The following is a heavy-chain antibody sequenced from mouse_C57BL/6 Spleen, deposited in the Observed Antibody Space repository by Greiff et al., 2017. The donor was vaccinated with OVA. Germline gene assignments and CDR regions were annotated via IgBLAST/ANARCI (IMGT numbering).Heavy chain of an antibody. CDR3: AKSRLAGTVYFDY. J-gene: IGHJ2*01. Sequence: VQGVESGAELVKPGASVKLSCKASGYTFTSYWMHWVKQRPGQGLEWIGMIHPNSGSTNYNEKFKSKATLTVDKSSSTAYMQLSSLTSEDSAVYYCAKSRLAGTVYFDYWGQGTTLTVSS. D-gene: IGHD4-1*01. CDR1: GYTFTSYW. V-gene: IGHV1-64*01. CDR2: IHPNSGST.